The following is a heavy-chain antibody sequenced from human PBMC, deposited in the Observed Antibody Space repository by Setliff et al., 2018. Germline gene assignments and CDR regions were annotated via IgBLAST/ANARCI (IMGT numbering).Heavy chain of an antibody. V-gene: IGHV3-11*01. Sequence: GGSLRLSCAASGFTFSDHYMTWIRQAPGKGLEWVSYISSSGSTTLNADSVRGRVTISRDDARSTMYLQMNSLRAEETAIYYCEAAMEENSSYFYMDVWGKGTTVTVSS. CDR2: ISSSGSTT. D-gene: IGHD1-1*01. CDR1: GFTFSDHY. CDR3: EAAMEENSSYFYMDV. J-gene: IGHJ6*03.